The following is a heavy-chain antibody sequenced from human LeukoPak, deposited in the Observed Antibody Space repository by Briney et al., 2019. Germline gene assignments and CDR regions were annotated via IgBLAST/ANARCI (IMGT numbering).Heavy chain of an antibody. V-gene: IGHV1-3*01. CDR2: INAGNGDT. Sequence: ASVKVSCTASGYTFTIYAMHWVRQAPGQRLEWMGWINAGNGDTKYSQKSQGRVTITRDTSANTAYMELSSLRSEDTALYYCARPTYYYDTSGPTMTYYFDYWGQGTLVTVSS. J-gene: IGHJ4*02. D-gene: IGHD3-22*01. CDR1: GYTFTIYA. CDR3: ARPTYYYDTSGPTMTYYFDY.